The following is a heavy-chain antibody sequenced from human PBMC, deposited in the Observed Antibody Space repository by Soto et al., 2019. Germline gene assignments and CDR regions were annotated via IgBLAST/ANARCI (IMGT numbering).Heavy chain of an antibody. Sequence: QEQLVQSGAEVKKPGASVKVSCKASGYTFSGYYIHWLRQAPGQGLEWMGWINPNSGGTNYAQKFQGRVTVTRDTPTSTAYMELSRLTSDDTAVYYCARSLTEGYCTGTGCYTRPLYGMDVWGQGTTVTVSS. CDR1: GYTFSGYY. CDR2: INPNSGGT. CDR3: ARSLTEGYCTGTGCYTRPLYGMDV. J-gene: IGHJ6*02. V-gene: IGHV1-2*02. D-gene: IGHD2-2*02.